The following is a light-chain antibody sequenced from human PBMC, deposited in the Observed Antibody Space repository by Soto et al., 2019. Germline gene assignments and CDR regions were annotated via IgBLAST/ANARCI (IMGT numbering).Light chain of an antibody. V-gene: IGLV2-14*03. CDR1: SSDVGGYNY. Sequence: QSALTQPASVSGSPGQSITISCTGTSSDVGGYNYVSWYQQHPGKAPKLMIYDVTNRPSGVSNRFSGSKSGNTASLTISGLHAEDEADYYCSSYTGSSTPLVFGGGTKRTVL. J-gene: IGLJ3*02. CDR3: SSYTGSSTPLV. CDR2: DVT.